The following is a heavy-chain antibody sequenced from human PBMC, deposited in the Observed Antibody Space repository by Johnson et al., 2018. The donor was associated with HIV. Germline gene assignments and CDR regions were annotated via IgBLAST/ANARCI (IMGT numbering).Heavy chain of an antibody. CDR2: ISYDGSNK. D-gene: IGHD6-19*01. CDR1: GFTFSTSG. Sequence: VQLVESGGGVVQPGRSLRLSCAASGFTFSTSGMHWVRQAPGKGMEWVAVISYDGSNKYYADSVKGRFTISRDNSKNTLYLQMNSLRAEDTAVYYCARGGYSSGWYRINNAFDIWGQGTMVTVSS. CDR3: ARGGYSSGWYRINNAFDI. J-gene: IGHJ3*02. V-gene: IGHV3-30*03.